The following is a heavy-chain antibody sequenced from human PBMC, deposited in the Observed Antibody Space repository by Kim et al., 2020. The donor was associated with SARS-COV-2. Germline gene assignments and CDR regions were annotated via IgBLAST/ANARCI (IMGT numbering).Heavy chain of an antibody. Sequence: IYYAASVRGRFTITRDNDKHSLYLQMNSLRAEDTAVYYCARGPNYSPFDYWGQGTLVTVSS. CDR2: I. V-gene: IGHV3-48*03. J-gene: IGHJ4*02. D-gene: IGHD4-4*01. CDR3: ARGPNYSPFDY.